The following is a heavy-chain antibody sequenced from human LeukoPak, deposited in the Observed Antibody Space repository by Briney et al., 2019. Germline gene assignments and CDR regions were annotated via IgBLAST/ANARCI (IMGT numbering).Heavy chain of an antibody. D-gene: IGHD5-24*01. CDR2: ISGSGGST. Sequence: PGGSLTLSCAACGFTFSSYAMSWVRQAPGKGLEWVSAISGSGGSTYYADSVKGRFTISRDNSKNTLYLQMNSLRAEDTAVYYCAKVRHGYNFRPDAFDIWGQGTMVTVSS. CDR3: AKVRHGYNFRPDAFDI. V-gene: IGHV3-23*01. J-gene: IGHJ3*02. CDR1: GFTFSSYA.